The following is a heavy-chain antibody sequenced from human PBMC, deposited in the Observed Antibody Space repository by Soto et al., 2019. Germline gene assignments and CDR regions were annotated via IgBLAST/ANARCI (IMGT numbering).Heavy chain of an antibody. CDR2: IKQDGSEK. J-gene: IGHJ4*02. Sequence: GGSLRLSCAASGFTFSSYWMSWVRQAPGKGLEWVANIKQDGSEKYYVDSVKGRFTISRDNAKNSLYLQMNSLRAEDTAVYYCARVRSIGWGRNEFDYWGQGALVTVSS. CDR1: GFTFSSYW. D-gene: IGHD1-1*01. V-gene: IGHV3-7*05. CDR3: ARVRSIGWGRNEFDY.